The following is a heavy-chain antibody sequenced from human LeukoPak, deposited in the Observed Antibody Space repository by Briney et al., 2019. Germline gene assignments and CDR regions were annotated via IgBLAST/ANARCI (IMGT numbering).Heavy chain of an antibody. CDR1: GVTLSTYA. D-gene: IGHD2-2*01. J-gene: IGHJ4*02. Sequence: PGGSLRLSCAASGVTLSTYAMSWARQAPGKGLEWVSGISSSGSGDNTYYADSVKGRFTISRDSSKNTLFLHMNTLRAEDTAIYYCAKDEAWRPAADWGQGTLVTVSS. CDR2: ISSSGSGDNT. V-gene: IGHV3-23*01. CDR3: AKDEAWRPAAD.